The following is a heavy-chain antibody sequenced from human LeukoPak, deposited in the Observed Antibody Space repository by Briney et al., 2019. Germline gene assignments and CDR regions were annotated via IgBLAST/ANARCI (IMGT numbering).Heavy chain of an antibody. V-gene: IGHV3-30*18. CDR1: GFTFSSYG. Sequence: GGSLRLSCAASGFTFSSYGMHWVRQAPGKGLEWVAVISYDGSNKYYADSVKGRFTISRDNSKNTLYLQMNSLGAEDTAVYYCAKRGIDYGDYVKAWGQGTLVTVSS. CDR3: AKRGIDYGDYVKA. J-gene: IGHJ5*02. CDR2: ISYDGSNK. D-gene: IGHD4-17*01.